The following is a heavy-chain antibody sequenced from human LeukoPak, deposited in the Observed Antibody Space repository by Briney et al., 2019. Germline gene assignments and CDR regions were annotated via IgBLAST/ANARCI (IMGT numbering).Heavy chain of an antibody. V-gene: IGHV3-64D*06. CDR1: GITFSSHA. D-gene: IGHD6-19*01. Sequence: GESLRLSCSASGITFSSHAMHWVRQAPGKGLEYVSAISDNGGITFYADSVKGRFTISRDNSKNTLYLQMSSLRGEDTAVYYCYVSGWTEDIDNWGQGTLVTVYS. J-gene: IGHJ4*02. CDR2: ISDNGGIT. CDR3: YVSGWTEDIDN.